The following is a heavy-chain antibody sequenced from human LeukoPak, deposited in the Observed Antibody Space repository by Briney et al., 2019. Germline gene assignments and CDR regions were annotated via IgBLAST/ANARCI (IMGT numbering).Heavy chain of an antibody. Sequence: PSETLSLTCTVSVGSPISYYWSCIPQPPGKGLEWSAYICDSGSTNYNPSPESRVTIAVDTAKNHFSLKLSSVTAADTAVYYCARAGVVSGPNSYWYFDLWGRGTLVTVSS. J-gene: IGHJ2*01. CDR3: ARAGVVSGPNSYWYFDL. CDR1: VGSPISYY. V-gene: IGHV4-59*01. CDR2: ICDSGST. D-gene: IGHD3-3*01.